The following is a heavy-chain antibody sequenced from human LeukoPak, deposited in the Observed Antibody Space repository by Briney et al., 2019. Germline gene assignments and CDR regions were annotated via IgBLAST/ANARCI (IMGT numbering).Heavy chain of an antibody. CDR2: INPNSGGT. D-gene: IGHD3-22*01. CDR1: GYTFTSNY. Sequence: ASVTVSCKAFGYTFTSNYMHWVRQAPGQGLEWMGWINPNSGGTNYAQKFQGRVTMTRDTSISTAYMELSRLRSDDTAVYYCARGRGDWYYYDSSGYSHAFDIWGQGTMVTVSS. V-gene: IGHV1-2*02. J-gene: IGHJ3*02. CDR3: ARGRGDWYYYDSSGYSHAFDI.